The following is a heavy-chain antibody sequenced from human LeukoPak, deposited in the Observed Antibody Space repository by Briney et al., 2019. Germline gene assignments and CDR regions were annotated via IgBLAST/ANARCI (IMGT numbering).Heavy chain of an antibody. J-gene: IGHJ6*03. CDR1: GFTFSSCW. Sequence: PGGSLRLSCAASGFTFSSCWMSWVRQDPGKGLEWVANIKQDGSEKYYVDSVKGRFTISRDNAKNSLYLQMNSLRAEDTAVYYCARDFAVTAPYYYYYMDVWGKGTTVTGSS. CDR3: ARDFAVTAPYYYYYMDV. D-gene: IGHD4-11*01. V-gene: IGHV3-7*01. CDR2: IKQDGSEK.